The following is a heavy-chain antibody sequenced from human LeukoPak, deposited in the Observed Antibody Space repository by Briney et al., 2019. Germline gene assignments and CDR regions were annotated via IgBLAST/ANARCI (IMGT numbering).Heavy chain of an antibody. CDR1: GFTFSSYE. CDR2: ISSSGSTI. CDR3: ARDRLSLRAFDI. Sequence: GGSLRLSCAASGFTFSSYEMNWVRQAPGKGLEWVSYISSSGSTIYYADSVKGRFTISRDNAKNSLYLQMNSLRAEDTAVYYCARDRLSLRAFDIWGQGTMVTVSS. D-gene: IGHD5/OR15-5a*01. J-gene: IGHJ3*02. V-gene: IGHV3-48*03.